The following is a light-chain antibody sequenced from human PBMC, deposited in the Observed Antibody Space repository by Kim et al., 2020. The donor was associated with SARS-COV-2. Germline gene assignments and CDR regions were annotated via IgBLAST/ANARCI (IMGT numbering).Light chain of an antibody. Sequence: APGQTARITCGGNNIGGHSVHWYQQKPGQAPVLVIYYDSDRPSGIPERFSGSKAATTDTLTISRVEAGDEADYYCQVWDTDTDDYVFGTGTKVTVL. CDR3: QVWDTDTDDYV. CDR2: YDS. V-gene: IGLV3-21*01. CDR1: NIGGHS. J-gene: IGLJ1*01.